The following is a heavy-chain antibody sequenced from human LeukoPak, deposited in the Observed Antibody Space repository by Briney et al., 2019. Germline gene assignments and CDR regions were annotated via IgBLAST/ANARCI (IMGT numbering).Heavy chain of an antibody. CDR1: GGSISSHY. J-gene: IGHJ2*01. V-gene: IGHV4-59*11. Sequence: SETLSLTCTVSGGSISSHYWSWIRQLPGKGLEWIGYIYYSGSTNYNPSLKSRVTISVDTSKNLFFLKLSSVTAADTAVYYCAGVRDGYNSGFVEYWYFDLWGRGTLVTVSS. CDR3: AGVRDGYNSGFVEYWYFDL. CDR2: IYYSGST. D-gene: IGHD5-24*01.